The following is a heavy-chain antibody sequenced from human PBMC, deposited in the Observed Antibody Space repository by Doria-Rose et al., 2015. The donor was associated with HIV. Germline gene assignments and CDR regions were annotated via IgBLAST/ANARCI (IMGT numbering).Heavy chain of an antibody. CDR3: ARIKSSRWYHKYYFDF. CDR2: SFSDDER. J-gene: IGHJ4*02. V-gene: IGHV2-26*01. Sequence: QITLKESGPVLVKPTETLTLTCTVSGVSLSSPGMGVSWIRQPPGKALEWLANSFSDDERSYNTSLKSRLTISRRTSKSQVVLTMTDMDPVDTATYYCARIKSSRWYHKYYFDFWGQGTLVIVSA. CDR1: GVSLSSPGMG. D-gene: IGHD6-13*01.